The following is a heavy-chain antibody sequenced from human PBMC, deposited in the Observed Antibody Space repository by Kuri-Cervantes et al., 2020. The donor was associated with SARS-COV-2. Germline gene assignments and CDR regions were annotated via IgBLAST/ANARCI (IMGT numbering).Heavy chain of an antibody. Sequence: GGSLRLSCAASGFTFSSYSMNWVRQAPGKGLEWVSSIISSSTIYYADAVKGRFTITRDNAKNSLYLQMNSLRNEDTAVYYGAGDSGSHPHWGQGTLVTVSS. CDR3: AGDSGSHPH. V-gene: IGHV3-48*02. J-gene: IGHJ4*01. D-gene: IGHD1-26*01. CDR1: GFTFSSYS. CDR2: IISSSTI.